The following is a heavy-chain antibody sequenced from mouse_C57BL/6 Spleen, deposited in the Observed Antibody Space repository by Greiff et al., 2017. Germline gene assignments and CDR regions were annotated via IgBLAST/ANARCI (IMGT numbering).Heavy chain of an antibody. CDR2: IHPGSGHT. J-gene: IGHJ3*01. CDR3: ARDDGYYDY. D-gene: IGHD2-3*01. V-gene: IGHV1-76*01. CDR1: GYSFTDYY. Sequence: QVQLQQSGAELVRPGASVKLSCKASGYSFTDYYINWVKQRPGKGLEWIGRIHPGSGHTYYNEKFKGKATLTAEKSSSAAYVQLSSLTSEDSDVYYCARDDGYYDYWGKGPLVSV.